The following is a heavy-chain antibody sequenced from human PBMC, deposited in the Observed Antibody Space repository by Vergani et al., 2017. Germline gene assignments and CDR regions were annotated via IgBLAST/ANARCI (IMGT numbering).Heavy chain of an antibody. D-gene: IGHD4-11*01. V-gene: IGHV3-21*01. CDR3: ARRMSASVHSLDY. CDR2: ISGNNDDV. CDR1: GFTFSHYS. Sequence: EVQMVESGGGLVKPGGSLRLSCVASGFTFSHYSMNWVRQAPGKGLEWVSSISGNNDDVYYADSVKGRFTISRDNAKNALYLDMSSLRAEDTAVYYCARRMSASVHSLDYWGQGTLVTVSS. J-gene: IGHJ4*02.